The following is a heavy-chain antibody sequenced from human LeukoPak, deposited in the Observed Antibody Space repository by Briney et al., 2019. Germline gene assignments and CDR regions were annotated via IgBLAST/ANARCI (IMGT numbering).Heavy chain of an antibody. CDR3: ARRSGYNWNYFDY. CDR1: GFTFSSYS. J-gene: IGHJ4*02. Sequence: GGSLRLSCGASGFTFSSYSMNWVRQAPGKGLEWVSYISSSSSTIYYADSVKGRFTISRDNAKNSLYLQMNSLRAEDTAVYYCARRSGYNWNYFDYWGQGTLVTVSS. CDR2: ISSSSSTI. V-gene: IGHV3-48*01. D-gene: IGHD1-20*01.